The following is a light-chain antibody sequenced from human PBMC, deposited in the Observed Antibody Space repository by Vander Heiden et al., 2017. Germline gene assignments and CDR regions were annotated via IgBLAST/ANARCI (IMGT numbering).Light chain of an antibody. CDR1: QSVLYSSNNKNY. V-gene: IGKV4-1*01. J-gene: IGKJ5*01. CDR3: HQYYGTPIT. Sequence: DIVMTQSPDPPAVSLGERATINCKSSQSVLYSSNNKNYLAWYQQKPGQPPKLLIYWASTRESGVPDRFSGSGSGTDFTLTISSLQAEDVAVYYCHQYYGTPITFGQGTRLEIK. CDR2: WAS.